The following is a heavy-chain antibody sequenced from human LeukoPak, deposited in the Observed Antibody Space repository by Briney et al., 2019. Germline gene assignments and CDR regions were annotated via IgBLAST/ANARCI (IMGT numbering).Heavy chain of an antibody. J-gene: IGHJ4*02. CDR2: MGGGGNT. Sequence: PLRSLSLSCAASGFTFNNYVMSWVRQAPGKGLEWVSAMGGGGNTYYADYVKGRFTISRDTSKNTLYLQMNSLRAEDTAIYYCAKAGRPQAVAGWIDYWGQVTTVTVSS. CDR1: GFTFNNYV. V-gene: IGHV3-23*01. CDR3: AKAGRPQAVAGWIDY. D-gene: IGHD6-19*01.